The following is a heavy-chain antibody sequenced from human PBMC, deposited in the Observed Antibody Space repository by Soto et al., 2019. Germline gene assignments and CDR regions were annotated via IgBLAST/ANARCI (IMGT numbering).Heavy chain of an antibody. CDR2: IGDSGDST. J-gene: IGHJ6*02. CDR3: AKDRQWLVPNYLRAPYYAMDV. D-gene: IGHD6-19*01. Sequence: EVQLLESGGGLVQPGGSLRLSCAASGFPFSSFDMSWVRQAPRKGLEWVSIIGDSGDSTYYAASVKGRFTISRDNSKNTLYLQMNSLRVEDTAVYYCAKDRQWLVPNYLRAPYYAMDVWGQGTTVTVSS. V-gene: IGHV3-23*01. CDR1: GFPFSSFD.